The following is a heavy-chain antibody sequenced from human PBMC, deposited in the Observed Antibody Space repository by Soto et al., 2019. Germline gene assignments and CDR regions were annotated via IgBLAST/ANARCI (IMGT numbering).Heavy chain of an antibody. Sequence: QTGGSLRLSCAASGFTVSSNYMRWVRQAPGRGLEWVSTIYNTGATYYAAAVKGRFTISRDSSQNTLYLQMNSLRADDTAVYYCARVNVVVVAATFEYEYYFDYWGQGTLVTVSS. CDR3: ARVNVVVVAATFEYEYYFDY. J-gene: IGHJ4*02. CDR2: IYNTGAT. D-gene: IGHD2-15*01. CDR1: GFTVSSNY. V-gene: IGHV3-53*01.